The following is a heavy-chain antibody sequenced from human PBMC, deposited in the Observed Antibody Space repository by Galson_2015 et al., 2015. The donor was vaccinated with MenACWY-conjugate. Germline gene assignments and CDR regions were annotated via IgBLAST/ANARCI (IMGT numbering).Heavy chain of an antibody. J-gene: IGHJ1*01. D-gene: IGHD2-2*01. CDR1: GYTFTNYG. V-gene: IGHV1-18*04. CDR2: ISAYNGNT. Sequence: SVKVSCKASGYTFTNYGVTWVRQAPGQGLEWMGWISAYNGNTNYAQKVQGRVTVTTDTSTSTAYMELRSLRSDDTAVYYCARGPADHQEYFQHWGQGTLVTVSS. CDR3: ARGPADHQEYFQH.